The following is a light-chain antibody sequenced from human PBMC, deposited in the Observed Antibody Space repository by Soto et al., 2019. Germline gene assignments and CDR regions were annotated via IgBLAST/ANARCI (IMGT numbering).Light chain of an antibody. J-gene: IGKJ5*01. CDR1: QGIRND. Sequence: IQITQSPSSLSSSVVDRFTITCRASQGIRNDVGWFQQKPGKAPQLLIFDVSNLQTGVPSRFSGGGSGTDFALTISSLEPEDIATYYCQQYDSLPLTFGQGTRLEIK. V-gene: IGKV1-33*01. CDR3: QQYDSLPLT. CDR2: DVS.